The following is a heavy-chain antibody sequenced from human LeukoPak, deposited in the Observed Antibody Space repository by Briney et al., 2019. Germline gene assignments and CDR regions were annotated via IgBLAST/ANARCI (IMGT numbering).Heavy chain of an antibody. V-gene: IGHV4-59*08. D-gene: IGHD2-15*01. CDR2: IHYSGSP. CDR1: GDSINSYY. J-gene: IGHJ6*02. CDR3: ARHLGYCRGGICYDMDV. Sequence: KTSETLSLTCTVSGDSINSYYWSWIRQSPGKGLEWIGHIHYSGSPNFNPALKSRVTMSVDTSKNQFSLKLSSVTAADTAVYYCARHLGYCRGGICYDMDVWGQGTRVSVSS.